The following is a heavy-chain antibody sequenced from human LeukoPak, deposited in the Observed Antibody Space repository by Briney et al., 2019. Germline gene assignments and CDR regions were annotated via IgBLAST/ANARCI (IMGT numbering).Heavy chain of an antibody. J-gene: IGHJ5*02. Sequence: ASVKVSCKASGYTFTSYDINWVRQATGQGLEWMGWMNPNSGNTGYAQKFQGRVTITRNTSISTAYMELSSLRSEDTAVYYCARAPADCSGGSCNWFDPWGQGTLGTVSS. CDR2: MNPNSGNT. CDR1: GYTFTSYD. D-gene: IGHD2-15*01. CDR3: ARAPADCSGGSCNWFDP. V-gene: IGHV1-8*03.